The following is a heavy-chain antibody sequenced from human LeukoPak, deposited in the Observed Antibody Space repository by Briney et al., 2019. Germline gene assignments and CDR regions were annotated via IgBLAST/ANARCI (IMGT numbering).Heavy chain of an antibody. D-gene: IGHD3-10*02. V-gene: IGHV3-48*03. CDR1: GFTFSSYE. J-gene: IGHJ6*04. Sequence: PGGSLRLSCAASGFTFSSYEMNWVRQAPGKGLEWVSYISSSGSTIYYADSVKGRFPISRDNAKNSLYLQTNSLRAEDTAVYYCAELGITMIGGVWGKGTTVTISS. CDR2: ISSSGSTI. CDR3: AELGITMIGGV.